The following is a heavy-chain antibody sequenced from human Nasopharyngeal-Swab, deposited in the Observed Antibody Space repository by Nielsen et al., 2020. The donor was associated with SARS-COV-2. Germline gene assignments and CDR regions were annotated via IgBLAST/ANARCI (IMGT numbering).Heavy chain of an antibody. CDR3: ARADLLLGGSLDI. Sequence: GGSLRLSCAASGFTFSSYWMYWVRQDPGQGLVLVSRIYNDGSVTTYADSAKGRFTISRDNAKNTVYLQMNSLRAEDTAVYYCARADLLLGGSLDIWGQGTTVTVSS. J-gene: IGHJ3*02. D-gene: IGHD1-26*01. CDR2: IYNDGSVT. V-gene: IGHV3-74*03. CDR1: GFTFSSYW.